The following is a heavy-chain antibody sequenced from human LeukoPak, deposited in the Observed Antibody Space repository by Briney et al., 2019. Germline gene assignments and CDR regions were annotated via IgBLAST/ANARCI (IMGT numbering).Heavy chain of an antibody. Sequence: GASVKVSCKASGYTFTSYDINWVRQAPGKGLEWMGLVDPEDGETIYAEKFQGRVTITAVTSTDTAYMELSSLRSEDTAVYYCATGSDTIGRWFDPWGQGTLVTVSS. CDR3: ATGSDTIGRWFDP. CDR2: VDPEDGET. CDR1: GYTFTSYD. V-gene: IGHV1-69-2*01. D-gene: IGHD5-18*01. J-gene: IGHJ5*02.